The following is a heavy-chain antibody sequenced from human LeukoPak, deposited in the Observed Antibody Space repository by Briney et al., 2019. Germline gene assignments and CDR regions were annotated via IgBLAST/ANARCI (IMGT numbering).Heavy chain of an antibody. V-gene: IGHV3-23*01. CDR2: ISGSGGST. D-gene: IGHD2-8*01. CDR3: AKGVVHSYYYYYMDV. Sequence: GGSLRLSCAASGFTFSSYAMSWVRQAPGKGLEWVSAISGSGGSTYDADSVKGRFTISRDNSKNTLYLQMNSLRAEDTAVYYCAKGVVHSYYYYYMDVWGKGTTVTVS. CDR1: GFTFSSYA. J-gene: IGHJ6*03.